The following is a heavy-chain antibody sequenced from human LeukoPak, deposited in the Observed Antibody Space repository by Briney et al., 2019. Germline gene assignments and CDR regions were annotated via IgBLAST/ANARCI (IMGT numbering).Heavy chain of an antibody. CDR2: IYYSGST. V-gene: IGHV4-31*03. J-gene: IGHJ4*02. CDR3: ARGPVRDYSNY. Sequence: SETLSLTCTVSGVSISSGGYYWSWIRQHPGKGLEWIGYIYYSGSTYYNPSLKSRLTMSLDTSSNQFSLKLNSVTAADTAVYYCARGPVRDYSNYWGQGTLVTVSS. D-gene: IGHD4-11*01. CDR1: GVSISSGGYY.